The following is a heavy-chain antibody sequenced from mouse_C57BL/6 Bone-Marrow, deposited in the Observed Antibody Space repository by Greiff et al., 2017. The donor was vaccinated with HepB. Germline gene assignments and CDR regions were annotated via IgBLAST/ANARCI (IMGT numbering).Heavy chain of an antibody. V-gene: IGHV8-8*01. CDR3: ARITGYGNYVWYFDV. CDR2: IWWDDDK. Sequence: QVTLKESGPGILQPSQTLSLPCSFSGFSLSTFGMGVGWIRQPSGKGLEWLAHIWWDDDKYYNPALKSRLTISKDTSKNQVILKIAHVDTADTATYYCARITGYGNYVWYFDVWGTGTTVTVSS. D-gene: IGHD2-1*01. J-gene: IGHJ1*03. CDR1: GFSLSTFGMG.